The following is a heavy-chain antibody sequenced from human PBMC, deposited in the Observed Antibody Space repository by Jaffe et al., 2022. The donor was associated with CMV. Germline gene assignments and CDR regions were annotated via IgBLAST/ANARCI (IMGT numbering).Heavy chain of an antibody. CDR2: IYHSGST. D-gene: IGHD3-22*01. CDR3: ASSYYYDSSGYYWGAESGI. V-gene: IGHV4-4*02. Sequence: QVQLQESGPGLVKPSGTLSLTCAVSGGSISSSNWWSWVRQPPGKGLEWIGEIYHSGSTNYNPSLKSRVTISVDKSKNQFSLKLSSVTAADTAVYYCASSYYYDSSGYYWGAESGIWGQGTMVTVSS. J-gene: IGHJ3*02. CDR1: GGSISSSNW.